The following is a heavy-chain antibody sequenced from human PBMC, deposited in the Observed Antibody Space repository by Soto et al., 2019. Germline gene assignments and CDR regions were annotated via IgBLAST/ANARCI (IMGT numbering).Heavy chain of an antibody. CDR3: ARDNRYCSSTSCPMDAFDI. D-gene: IGHD2-2*01. CDR2: TYYRSKWYN. Sequence: PSQTLSLTCAISGDSVSSNSAAWNWIRQSPSRGLEWLGRTYYRSKWYNDYAVSVKSRITINPDTSTSTAYMELRSLRSDDTAVYYCARDNRYCSSTSCPMDAFDIWGQGTMVTVSS. V-gene: IGHV6-1*01. CDR1: GDSVSSNSAA. J-gene: IGHJ3*02.